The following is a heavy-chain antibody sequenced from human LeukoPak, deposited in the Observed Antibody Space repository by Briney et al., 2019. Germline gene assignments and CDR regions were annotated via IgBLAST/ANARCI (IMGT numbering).Heavy chain of an antibody. Sequence: GGSLRLSCVASGFTFSSYCMHWVRQAPGKGLVWVSRINSDGYSTSYADSVKGRFTISRDNAKNTVYLQMNSLRAEDTAVYYCARDRRGYSGYDPGWFDPWGQGTLVTVSS. CDR1: GFTFSSYC. D-gene: IGHD5-12*01. J-gene: IGHJ5*02. CDR3: ARDRRGYSGYDPGWFDP. V-gene: IGHV3-74*01. CDR2: INSDGYST.